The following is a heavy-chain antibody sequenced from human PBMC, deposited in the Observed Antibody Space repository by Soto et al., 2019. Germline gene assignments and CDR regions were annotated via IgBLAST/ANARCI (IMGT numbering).Heavy chain of an antibody. D-gene: IGHD2-15*01. J-gene: IGHJ5*02. Sequence: PSETLSLTCTVSGGSISSGDYYWSWIRQPPGKGLEWIGYIYYSGSTYYNPSLKSRVTISVDTSKNQFSLKLSSVTAADTAVYYCARVGLLYQFDPWGQGTLVTVSS. V-gene: IGHV4-30-4*01. CDR1: GGSISSGDYY. CDR2: IYYSGST. CDR3: ARVGLLYQFDP.